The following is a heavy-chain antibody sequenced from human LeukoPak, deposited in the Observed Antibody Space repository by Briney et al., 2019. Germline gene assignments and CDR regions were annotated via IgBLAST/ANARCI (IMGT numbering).Heavy chain of an antibody. CDR1: GFTFSTDT. J-gene: IGHJ3*02. CDR2: ITSTSSYM. V-gene: IGHV3-21*01. CDR3: ARQVIVVVRGAFDI. D-gene: IGHD3-22*01. Sequence: PGGSLRLSCAAAGFTFSTDTMNWVRQAPGKGLEWVSSITSTSSYMFYADSVKGRFTISRDNARDSVYMQMNSLRPEDTAVYYCARQVIVVVRGAFDIWGQGTMVTVSS.